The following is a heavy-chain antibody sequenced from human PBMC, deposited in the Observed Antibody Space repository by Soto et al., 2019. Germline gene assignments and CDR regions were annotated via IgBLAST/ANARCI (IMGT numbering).Heavy chain of an antibody. CDR3: ARGQSSGWTSLDY. CDR1: GYNFPSYA. CDR2: INAGNGNT. V-gene: IGHV1-3*01. Sequence: ASVKVSCKASGYNFPSYAMHWVRQAPGQGLEWMGWINAGNGNTKFSPKFQGRVSISIDTSAKIAYTEVRSLRSEDTALYYCARGQSSGWTSLDYWGQGTLVTVSS. J-gene: IGHJ4*02. D-gene: IGHD6-25*01.